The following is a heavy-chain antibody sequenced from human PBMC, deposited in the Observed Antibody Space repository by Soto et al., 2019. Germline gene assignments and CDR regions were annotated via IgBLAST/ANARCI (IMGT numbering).Heavy chain of an antibody. V-gene: IGHV1-2*04. CDR1: GYTFTGYY. CDR3: ARLGRSGYDSYYYYGMDV. Sequence: ASVKVSCKASGYTFTGYYMQWVRQAPGQGLEWMGWINPNSGGTNYAQKFQGWVTMTRDTSISTAYMELSRLRSDDTAVYYCARLGRSGYDSYYYYGMDVWGQGTTVTVSS. D-gene: IGHD5-12*01. CDR2: INPNSGGT. J-gene: IGHJ6*02.